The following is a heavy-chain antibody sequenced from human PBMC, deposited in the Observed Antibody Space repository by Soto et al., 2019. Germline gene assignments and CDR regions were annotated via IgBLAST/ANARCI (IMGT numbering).Heavy chain of an antibody. Sequence: QITLKGSGPTLVKPTQTLTLTCTLSGISLTTTGVGLGWIRQTPGKAPEWLALIYWNDDKHYNPSLKTRLTITKDTSKNQAVLTMTNMDPVDTATYYCARGLATLPVFAFDIWDQGTVVFVSS. CDR3: ARGLATLPVFAFDI. CDR2: IYWNDDK. V-gene: IGHV2-5*01. D-gene: IGHD6-6*01. CDR1: GISLTTTGVG. J-gene: IGHJ3*02.